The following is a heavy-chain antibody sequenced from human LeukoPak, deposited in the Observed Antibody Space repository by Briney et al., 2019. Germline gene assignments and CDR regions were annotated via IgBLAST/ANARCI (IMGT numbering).Heavy chain of an antibody. CDR3: ASGSGSHYYYYGMDV. CDR1: GGTFSSYA. V-gene: IGHV1-69*13. D-gene: IGHD3-10*01. J-gene: IGHJ6*02. CDR2: IIPIFSTA. Sequence: SVKVSCKASGGTFSSYAISWVRQAPGQGLEWMGGIIPIFSTANYAQKFQGRVTITADESTSTAYMELSSLRSEDTAVYYCASGSGSHYYYYGMDVWGQGTTVTVSS.